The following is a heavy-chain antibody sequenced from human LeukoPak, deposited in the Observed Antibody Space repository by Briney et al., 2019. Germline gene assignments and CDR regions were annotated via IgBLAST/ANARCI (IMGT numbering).Heavy chain of an antibody. CDR1: GFTFSDYW. Sequence: GGSLRLSCAPSGFTFSDYWMTWGRKGPGKGLEWVANIKKDGAEKYYVDSVKGRFTISRDNAKNSLFLQMNSLRADDTAVYYCARDNARRDDYWGQGTLVTVSS. J-gene: IGHJ4*02. CDR3: ARDNARRDDY. CDR2: IKKDGAEK. V-gene: IGHV3-7*04. D-gene: IGHD2-2*01.